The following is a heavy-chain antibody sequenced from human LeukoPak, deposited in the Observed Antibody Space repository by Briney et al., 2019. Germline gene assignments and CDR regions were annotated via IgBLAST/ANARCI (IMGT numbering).Heavy chain of an antibody. V-gene: IGHV3-15*07. J-gene: IGHJ4*02. CDR3: STLTSRGLSDS. Sequence: GGSLRLSCAASGFTFTNAWMNWVRQAPGKGLEWVGRKSKADGETIDYAAPVKGRFTFSRDDSKNMLYLQMNSLKSEDTAVYYCSTLTSRGLSDSWGQGTLVTISS. CDR2: KSKADGETI. D-gene: IGHD1-20*01. CDR1: GFTFTNAW.